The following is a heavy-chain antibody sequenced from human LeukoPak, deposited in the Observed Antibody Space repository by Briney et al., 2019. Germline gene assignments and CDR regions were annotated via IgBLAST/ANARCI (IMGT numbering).Heavy chain of an antibody. CDR1: GYTFISYG. J-gene: IGHJ4*02. CDR2: ISPHNGNT. Sequence: ASVKVSCKASGYTFISYGINWVRQAPGQGLEWMGWISPHNGNTNYAQKPQGRVTMTTDTSTSTAYMEVRSLRSDDTAVYYCARAWIAVAGPGTSDYWGQGTLVMLSS. CDR3: ARAWIAVAGPGTSDY. V-gene: IGHV1-18*01. D-gene: IGHD6-19*01.